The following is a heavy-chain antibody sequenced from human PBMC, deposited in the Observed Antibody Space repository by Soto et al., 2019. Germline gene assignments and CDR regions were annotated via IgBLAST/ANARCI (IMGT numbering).Heavy chain of an antibody. V-gene: IGHV3-30*18. CDR2: ISYDGSNK. J-gene: IGHJ3*02. Sequence: GGSLRLSCAASGFTFSSYGMHWVRQAPGKGLEWVAVISYDGSNKYYADSVKGRFTISRDNSKNTLYLQMNSLRAEDTAVYYCAKCERWEGKSDAFDIWGQGTMVTVSS. CDR1: GFTFSSYG. D-gene: IGHD1-26*01. CDR3: AKCERWEGKSDAFDI.